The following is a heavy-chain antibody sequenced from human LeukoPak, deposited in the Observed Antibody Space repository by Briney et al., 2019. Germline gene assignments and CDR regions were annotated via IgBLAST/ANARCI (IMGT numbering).Heavy chain of an antibody. V-gene: IGHV1-69*13. CDR1: GGTFSSYA. CDR3: ATEILPDFWSGYRKGGAFDAFDI. D-gene: IGHD3-3*01. CDR2: IIPIFGTA. Sequence: ASVKVSCKASGGTFSSYAISWVRQAPGQGLEWMGGIIPIFGTANYAQKFQGRVTITADESTSTAYMELSSLRSEDTAVYYCATEILPDFWSGYRKGGAFDAFDIWGQGTMVTVSS. J-gene: IGHJ3*02.